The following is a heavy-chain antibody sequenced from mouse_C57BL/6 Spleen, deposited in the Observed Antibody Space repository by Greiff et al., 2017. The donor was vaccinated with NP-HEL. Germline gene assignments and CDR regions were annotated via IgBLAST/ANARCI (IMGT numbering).Heavy chain of an antibody. Sequence: EVKVVESGGGLVQPGGSLRLSRAASGFTFTDYYMSWVRQPPGKAPEWVGFIRNKANGYTIEYRASVKGRFTISRDNSQSILSLQMTALRAEDSATYYDASYPTTVVAGWYFEVWGTGTTVTVSS. J-gene: IGHJ1*03. D-gene: IGHD1-1*01. CDR1: GFTFTDYY. CDR2: IRNKANGYTI. CDR3: ASYPTTVVAGWYFEV. V-gene: IGHV7-3*01.